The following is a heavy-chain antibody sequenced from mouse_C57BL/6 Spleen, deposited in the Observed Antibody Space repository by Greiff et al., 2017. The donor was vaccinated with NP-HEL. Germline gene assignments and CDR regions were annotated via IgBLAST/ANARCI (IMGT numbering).Heavy chain of an antibody. J-gene: IGHJ3*01. CDR2: INPSSGYT. CDR1: GYTFTSYW. V-gene: IGHV1-7*01. CDR3: TRGNGAY. Sequence: QVQLQQSGAELAKPGASVKLSCKASGYTFTSYWMHWVKQRPGQGLEWIGYINPSSGYTKYNQKFKGKAILTADKSSSTAYMELRSLTSEDSAVYYCTRGNGAYWGQGTLVTVSA.